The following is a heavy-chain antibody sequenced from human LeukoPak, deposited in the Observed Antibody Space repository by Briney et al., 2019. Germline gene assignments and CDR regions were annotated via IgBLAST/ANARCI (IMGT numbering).Heavy chain of an antibody. Sequence: QAGGSLRLSCAASGFTFSYYTMSWVRQAPGKGLQWVSTIRGIDNSTYYADSVKGRFTISRDNSKNTLYLQMNNLRVEDTALYYCATQNFDYWGQGTLVTVSS. J-gene: IGHJ4*02. CDR2: IRGIDNST. V-gene: IGHV3-23*01. CDR3: ATQNFDY. CDR1: GFTFSYYT.